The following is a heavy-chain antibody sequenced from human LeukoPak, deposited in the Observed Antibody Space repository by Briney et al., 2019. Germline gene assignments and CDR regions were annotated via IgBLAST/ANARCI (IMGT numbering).Heavy chain of an antibody. J-gene: IGHJ4*02. Sequence: SETLSLTCTVSGGSISSYYLSWMGQPAGKGLDGIRYIYYRASTNYNPSLKSRVTISVDTSKNPLSLKLSSVTAADTAVYYCARGIAVAGLLFDYWGPGTLVTVSS. CDR2: IYYRAST. CDR3: ARGIAVAGLLFDY. CDR1: GGSISSYY. D-gene: IGHD6-19*01. V-gene: IGHV4-59*01.